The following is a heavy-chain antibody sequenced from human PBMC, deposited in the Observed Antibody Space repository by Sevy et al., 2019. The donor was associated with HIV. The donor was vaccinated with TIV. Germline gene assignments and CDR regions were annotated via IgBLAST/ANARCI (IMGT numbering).Heavy chain of an antibody. CDR1: GDTFNNSA. D-gene: IGHD3-10*01. CDR2: VNPIFGTA. V-gene: IGHV1-69*13. CDR3: ACKSGTYYLYYFEY. J-gene: IGHJ4*02. Sequence: ASVKVSCKASGDTFNNSALSWLRQAPGQGLEWMGAVNPIFGTANYALKFQGRVTLTADVSTSTAYMELTSLRSEDTAVYYCACKSGTYYLYYFEYWGQGTLVTVSS.